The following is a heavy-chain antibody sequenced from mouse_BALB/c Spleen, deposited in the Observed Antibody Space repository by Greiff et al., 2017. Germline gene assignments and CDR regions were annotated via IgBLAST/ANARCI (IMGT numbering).Heavy chain of an antibody. D-gene: IGHD1-1*01. Sequence: EVKVEESGGGLVQPGGSRKLSCAASGFTFSSFGMHWVRQAPEKGLEWVAYISSGSSTIYYADTVKGRFTISRDNPKNTLFLQMTSLRSEDTAMYYCARSRRDYGSPGFAYWGEGTLVTVSA. CDR1: GFTFSSFG. CDR2: ISSGSSTI. J-gene: IGHJ3*01. CDR3: ARSRRDYGSPGFAY. V-gene: IGHV5-17*02.